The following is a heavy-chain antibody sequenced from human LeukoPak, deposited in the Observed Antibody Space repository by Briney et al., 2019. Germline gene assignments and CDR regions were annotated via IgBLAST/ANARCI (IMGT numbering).Heavy chain of an antibody. CDR3: ARDAEGTRGDY. V-gene: IGHV3-21*01. Sequence: NSGGSLRLSCAVSGFTFSTKSMNWVRQAPGKGLEWVSSISSTSTYIYYADSVKGRFTISRDNAKRSLYLQMNSLRAEDAAVYYCARDAEGTRGDYWGQGTLVTVSS. J-gene: IGHJ4*02. CDR1: GFTFSTKS. D-gene: IGHD1-7*01. CDR2: ISSTSTYI.